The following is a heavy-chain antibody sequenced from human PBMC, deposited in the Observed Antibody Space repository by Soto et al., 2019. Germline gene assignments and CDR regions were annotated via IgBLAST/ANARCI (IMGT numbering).Heavy chain of an antibody. J-gene: IGHJ4*02. CDR3: ARREIQGPIDY. CDR2: IYSSGTT. Sequence: QVQLQESGPGLVKPSDTLSLTCAVSGYSISSSNWWGWIRQPPGKGLEWIGYIYSSGTTYYNPSLKSLVTMSVDTSKNQFSLKLTSVTAVDTAVYYCARREIQGPIDYWGQGTLVTVSS. V-gene: IGHV4-28*01. CDR1: GYSISSSNW. D-gene: IGHD1-26*01.